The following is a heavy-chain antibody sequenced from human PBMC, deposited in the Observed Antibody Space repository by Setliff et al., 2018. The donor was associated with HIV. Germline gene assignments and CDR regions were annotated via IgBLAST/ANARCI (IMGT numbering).Heavy chain of an antibody. CDR2: MNPNNGNT. CDR1: GSTSVAYY. D-gene: IGHD2-15*01. Sequence: ASVKVSCKASGSTSVAYYINWVRQAHGKGLEWMGWMNPNNGNTGYAQKFQGRVIMTRNTSVTTTYLQISSLKDEDTAVYYCARSWGGGAYCSGGSCHKFDYWGQGTLVTVSS. V-gene: IGHV1-8*01. J-gene: IGHJ4*02. CDR3: ARSWGGGAYCSGGSCHKFDY.